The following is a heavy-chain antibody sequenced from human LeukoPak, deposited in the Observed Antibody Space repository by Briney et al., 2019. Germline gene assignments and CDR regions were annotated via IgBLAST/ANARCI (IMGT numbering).Heavy chain of an antibody. CDR3: ARDRAFSTFDY. V-gene: IGHV3-7*01. J-gene: IGHJ4*02. Sequence: PGXSLRLSCAASGFTFTTFWMTGVRQAQGKGGEWLGNIKPDESKKKYAAYVRGRLTFSRDKAKNSLYLHMSSLRAEDTAIYYCARDRAFSTFDYWGRGTLVTVSS. D-gene: IGHD2-2*01. CDR1: GFTFTTFW. CDR2: IKPDESKK.